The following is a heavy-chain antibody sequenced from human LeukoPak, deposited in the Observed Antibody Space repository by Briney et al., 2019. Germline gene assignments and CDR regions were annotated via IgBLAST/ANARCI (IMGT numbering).Heavy chain of an antibody. CDR1: GFTVITND. V-gene: IGHV3-53*01. CDR3: ARGVEPLAANSLAY. D-gene: IGHD1-14*01. CDR2: LYSDGNT. Sequence: GGSLRLSCAASGFTVITNDMTWVRQAPGKGLEWVSVLYSDGNTKYADSVQGRFTISRDNSKNTLYLEMNSLSPDDTAVYYCARGVEPLAANSLAYWGQGILVTVSS. J-gene: IGHJ4*02.